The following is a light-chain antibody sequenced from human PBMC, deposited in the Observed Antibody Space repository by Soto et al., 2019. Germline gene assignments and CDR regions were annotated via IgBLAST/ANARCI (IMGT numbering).Light chain of an antibody. Sequence: QSVLTQPPSVSGAPGQRVTISCTGSSSNIGAGYDVHWYQQVPGTAPKLLIYANNNRPSGVPGRFSGSKSGTSASLAITGLQAEDEADYYCQSYDSSLSGYVFGTGTKVTVL. CDR3: QSYDSSLSGYV. J-gene: IGLJ1*01. V-gene: IGLV1-40*01. CDR2: ANN. CDR1: SSNIGAGYD.